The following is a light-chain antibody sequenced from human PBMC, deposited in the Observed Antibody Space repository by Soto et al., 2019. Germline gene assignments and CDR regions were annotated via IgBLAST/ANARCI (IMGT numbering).Light chain of an antibody. J-gene: IGLJ1*01. CDR2: SNN. V-gene: IGLV1-44*01. CDR1: RSNIGSNT. Sequence: QSVLTQPPSASGTPGQMVTISCSGSRSNIGSNTVNWYQQLPGSAPKLLIYSNNKRPSGVPDRFSGSKSGTSATLAISGLQSEDEADYYCAAWDDSLNGFYVFGTGTKLTVL. CDR3: AAWDDSLNGFYV.